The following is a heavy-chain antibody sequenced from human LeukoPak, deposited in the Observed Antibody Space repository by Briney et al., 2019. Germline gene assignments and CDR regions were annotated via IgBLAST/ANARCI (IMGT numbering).Heavy chain of an antibody. J-gene: IGHJ4*02. D-gene: IGHD1-1*01. CDR3: VKDTPTTGYHLDS. Sequence: GGSLRLSCAASGFTLRGYGTHWVRQAPGKGLEWVAFIRSDGSDKSYADSVKGRFTSSRDNSENKLYLQINSLRVEDTAVYYCVKDTPTTGYHLDSWGQGTLVTVSS. CDR2: IRSDGSDK. CDR1: GFTLRGYG. V-gene: IGHV3-30*02.